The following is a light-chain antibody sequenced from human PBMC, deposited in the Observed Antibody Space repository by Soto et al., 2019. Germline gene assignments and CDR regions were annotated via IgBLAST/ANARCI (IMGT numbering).Light chain of an antibody. J-gene: IGLJ2*01. CDR3: SSYTRSSTVV. CDR1: SSDVGAYNY. Sequence: QSALTQPASVSGSPGQSITISCTGSSSDVGAYNYVSWYQQHPGKAPKLMIYDVSNRPSGVSNRFSGSKSGNTASLTISGLQADDEAAYYCSSYTRSSTVVFGGGTKLTVL. V-gene: IGLV2-14*03. CDR2: DVS.